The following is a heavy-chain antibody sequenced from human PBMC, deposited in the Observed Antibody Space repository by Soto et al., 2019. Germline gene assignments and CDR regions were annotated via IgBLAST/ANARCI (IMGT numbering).Heavy chain of an antibody. CDR3: ARDPELQLWPLGAFDI. D-gene: IGHD5-18*01. CDR2: IIPIFGTA. J-gene: IGHJ3*02. V-gene: IGHV1-69*13. Sequence: ASVKVSCKASGGTFSSYAISWVRQAPGQGLEWMGGIIPIFGTANYAQKFQGRVTITADESTSTAYMELSSLRSEDTAVYYCARDPELQLWPLGAFDIWGQGTMVTVSS. CDR1: GGTFSSYA.